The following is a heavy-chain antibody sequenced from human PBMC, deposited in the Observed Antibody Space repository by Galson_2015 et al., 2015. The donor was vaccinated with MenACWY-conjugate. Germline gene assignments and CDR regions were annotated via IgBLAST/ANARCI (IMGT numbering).Heavy chain of an antibody. J-gene: IGHJ5*02. CDR2: IYDSGSS. CDR3: ARDKWGYWFDP. Sequence: ETLSLTCSVSGGSINSRTYYWAWIRQPPGKGLEWIGSIYDSGSSYYNASLKSRLTMSVDTSTNQFSLKISSVTAADTAVYFCARDKWGYWFDPGGQGTLVTVSS. V-gene: IGHV4-39*07. CDR1: GGSINSRTYY. D-gene: IGHD1-26*01.